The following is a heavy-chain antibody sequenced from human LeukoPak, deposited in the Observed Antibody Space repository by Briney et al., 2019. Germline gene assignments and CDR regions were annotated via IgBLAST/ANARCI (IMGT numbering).Heavy chain of an antibody. Sequence: GGSLRLSCAASGSTFSTAWLTWVRQAPGKGLEWVGRIKSKTDGGTTDYAAPVKGRFTISRDDSKSTLDLQMNTLRSADTAVYYCNTPNHYYRYSGSYYGLGYWGQGTLVTVSS. CDR1: GSTFSTAW. D-gene: IGHD1-26*01. J-gene: IGHJ4*02. CDR2: IKSKTDGGTT. CDR3: NTPNHYYRYSGSYYGLGY. V-gene: IGHV3-15*01.